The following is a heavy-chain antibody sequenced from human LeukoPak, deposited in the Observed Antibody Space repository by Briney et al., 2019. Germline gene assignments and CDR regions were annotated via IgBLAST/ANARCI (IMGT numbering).Heavy chain of an antibody. CDR2: IFHSGSI. CDR1: GYSISSGYY. Sequence: SETLSLTCNVSGYSISSGYYWGWIRRSPGEGLEWIATIFHSGSIYYNPSLKTRVSLSVDTSKNQFSLKLSSVTAADTAVYYCARGGNYYDSSGYYYFDYWGQGTLVTVSS. V-gene: IGHV4-38-2*02. CDR3: ARGGNYYDSSGYYYFDY. D-gene: IGHD3-22*01. J-gene: IGHJ4*02.